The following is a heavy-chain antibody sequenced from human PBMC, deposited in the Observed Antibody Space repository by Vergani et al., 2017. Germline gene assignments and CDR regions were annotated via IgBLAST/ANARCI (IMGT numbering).Heavy chain of an antibody. CDR2: IYYSGST. Sequence: QLQLQESGPGLVKPSETLSLTCTVSGGSISSSSYYWGWIRQPPGKGLEWIGSIYYSGSTYYNPPLKSRVTISVDTSKHQFSLKLSSVTAADTAVYYCAGMSIASRRYAFDIWGQGTMVTVSS. D-gene: IGHD6-6*01. CDR3: AGMSIASRRYAFDI. V-gene: IGHV4-39*01. J-gene: IGHJ3*02. CDR1: GGSISSSSYY.